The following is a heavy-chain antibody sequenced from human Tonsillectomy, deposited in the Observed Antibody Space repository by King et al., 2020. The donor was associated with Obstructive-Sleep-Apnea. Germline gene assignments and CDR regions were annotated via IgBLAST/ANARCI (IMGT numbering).Heavy chain of an antibody. CDR2: IYYSGST. D-gene: IGHD5-18*01. CDR3: ARLHSYGYHYFDY. J-gene: IGHJ4*02. V-gene: IGHV4-59*08. CDR1: GGSISSYY. Sequence: VQLQESGPGLVKPSETLSLTCTVSGGSISSYYWSWIRQPPGKGLEWSGDIYYSGSTNYNPSPKSRVTISVDTSKNQFSLKLSSVTAADTAVYYCARLHSYGYHYFDYWGQGTLVTVSS.